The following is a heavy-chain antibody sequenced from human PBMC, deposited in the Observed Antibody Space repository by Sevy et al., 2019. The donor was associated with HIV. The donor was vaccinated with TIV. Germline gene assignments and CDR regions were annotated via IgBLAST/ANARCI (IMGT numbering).Heavy chain of an antibody. CDR1: GFTFSSYG. D-gene: IGHD6-13*01. J-gene: IGHJ1*01. CDR3: ARASIAAPLYFQH. Sequence: GGSLRLSCAASGFTFSSYGMHWVRQAPGKGLEWVAVIWYDGRNKYYADSVKGRFTISRDNSKNTLYLQMNSLRAEDTAVYYCARASIAAPLYFQHWGQGTLVTVSS. CDR2: IWYDGRNK. V-gene: IGHV3-33*01.